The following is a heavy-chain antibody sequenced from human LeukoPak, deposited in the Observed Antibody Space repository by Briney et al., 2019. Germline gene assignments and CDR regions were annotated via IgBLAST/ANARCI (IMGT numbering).Heavy chain of an antibody. J-gene: IGHJ4*02. CDR2: MNPNSGNT. D-gene: IGHD2-15*01. CDR3: ARPFYCSGGSCPSHFDY. V-gene: IGHV1-8*01. Sequence: ASVKVSCKASGYTFTSYDINWVRQATGQGLEWMGWMNPNSGNTGYAQKFQGRVTMTRNTSISTAYMELSSLRFEDTAVYYCARPFYCSGGSCPSHFDYWGQGTLVTVSS. CDR1: GYTFTSYD.